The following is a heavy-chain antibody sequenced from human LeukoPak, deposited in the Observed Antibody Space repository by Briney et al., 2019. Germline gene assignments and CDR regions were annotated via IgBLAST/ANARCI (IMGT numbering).Heavy chain of an antibody. CDR2: IKQDGSEK. CDR1: GFTFSSYW. CDR3: ARGIAAAFNWFDP. Sequence: PGGSLRLSCAASGFTFSSYWMSWVRQAPGKGLEWVANIKQDGSEKYYVDSVKGRFTISRDNAKNSLYLQMNSLRAEDTAVYYCARGIAAAFNWFDPWGQGTLVTVSS. J-gene: IGHJ5*02. D-gene: IGHD6-13*01. V-gene: IGHV3-7*01.